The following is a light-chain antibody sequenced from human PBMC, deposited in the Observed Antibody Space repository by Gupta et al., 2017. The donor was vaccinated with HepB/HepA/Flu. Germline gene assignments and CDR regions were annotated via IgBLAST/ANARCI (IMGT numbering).Light chain of an antibody. J-gene: IGLJ2*01. CDR1: SSNIGAGYD. Sequence: QSVLTQPPSVSGAPGQRVSISCTGDSSNIGAGYDVHWYQQLPASAPKLLIYGNTNRPSGVPDRFSGSKSGTSASLAIAGLQAEDEADYYCQSYDMSLSGHVVFGGGTKLTVL. CDR3: QSYDMSLSGHVV. CDR2: GNT. V-gene: IGLV1-40*01.